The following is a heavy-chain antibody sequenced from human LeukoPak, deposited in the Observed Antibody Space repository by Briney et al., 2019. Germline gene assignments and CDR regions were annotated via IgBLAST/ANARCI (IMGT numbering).Heavy chain of an antibody. J-gene: IGHJ5*02. D-gene: IGHD3-9*01. Sequence: GGSLRLSCVAPGFDFNSYTMSWARQAPGKGLEWVAKMKEDGSDIYYVDSVKGRFTICRDNAKNSLCLQMSSLRVEDTAVYYCARGGARYLDTWGQGSLVIVSS. CDR2: MKEDGSDI. CDR1: GFDFNSYT. V-gene: IGHV3-7*01. CDR3: ARGGARYLDT.